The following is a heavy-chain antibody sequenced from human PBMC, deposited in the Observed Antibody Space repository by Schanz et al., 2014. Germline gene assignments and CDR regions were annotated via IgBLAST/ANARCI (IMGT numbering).Heavy chain of an antibody. CDR3: ARVGGTYYDFWSGVPPTVMHDGFDI. CDR1: GFAFDTYW. V-gene: IGHV3-7*01. D-gene: IGHD3-3*01. Sequence: EVQLVESGGGLVQPGGSLRLSCAASGFAFDTYWMSWVRQAPGKGLEWVANIKHDGSEKYYVDSVKGRFTISRDNAKKAMDLEMNSLRAEDTAVFYCARVGGTYYDFWSGVPPTVMHDGFDIWGQGTMVTVS. CDR2: IKHDGSEK. J-gene: IGHJ3*02.